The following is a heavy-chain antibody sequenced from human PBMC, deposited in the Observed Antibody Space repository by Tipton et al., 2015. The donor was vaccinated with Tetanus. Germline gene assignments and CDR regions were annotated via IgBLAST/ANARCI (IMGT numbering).Heavy chain of an antibody. Sequence: TLSLTCTVSGGSINAGGYLWTWVRQHPGKGLEWIGNIYYTELTSYTPSLNSRVSISVDTSKNQFSLRLTSVTAADTAVYFCARGLPREPFYLDYWGQGKQVTVSS. J-gene: IGHJ4*02. CDR1: GGSINAGGYL. CDR3: ARGLPREPFYLDY. CDR2: IYYTELT. V-gene: IGHV4-31*03. D-gene: IGHD1-26*01.